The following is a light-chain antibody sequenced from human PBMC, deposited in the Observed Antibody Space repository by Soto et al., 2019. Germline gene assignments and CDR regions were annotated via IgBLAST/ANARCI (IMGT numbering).Light chain of an antibody. CDR1: QSVSSRN. J-gene: IGKJ2*01. CDR2: GAS. V-gene: IGKV3-20*01. Sequence: EIVLTQSPGTVYLSPGERATLSCRASQSVSSRNLAWYRQKPDQAHRHLIFGASNRSTGIPDRFSGSGSGTDVTLTSSRLEPEDCAVYYCLRYGDSPPANTFGHGTKLEI. CDR3: LRYGDSPPANT.